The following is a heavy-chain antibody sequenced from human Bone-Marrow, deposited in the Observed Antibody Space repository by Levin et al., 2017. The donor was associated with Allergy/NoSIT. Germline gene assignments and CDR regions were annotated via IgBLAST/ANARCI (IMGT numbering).Heavy chain of an antibody. CDR1: GFTFSSYW. D-gene: IGHD3-9*01. Sequence: GGSLRLSCAASGFTFSSYWMHWVRQAPGKGLVWVSRINSDGSSTSYADSVKGRFTISRDNAKNTLYLQMNSLRAEDTAVYYCARDPRLRYFDWLLYASYFDYWGQGTLVTVSS. V-gene: IGHV3-74*01. CDR2: INSDGSST. J-gene: IGHJ4*02. CDR3: ARDPRLRYFDWLLYASYFDY.